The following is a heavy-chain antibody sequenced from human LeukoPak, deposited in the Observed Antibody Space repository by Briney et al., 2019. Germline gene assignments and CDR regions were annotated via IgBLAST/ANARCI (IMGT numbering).Heavy chain of an antibody. CDR2: IYPGDSDT. V-gene: IGHV5-51*01. CDR3: ARRTTRYYYDSSGYEAPHFDY. J-gene: IGHJ4*02. Sequence: GESLKISCKGSGYSFTSYWIGWVRQMPGKGLEWMGIIYPGDSDTRYSPSFQGQVTISADKSISTAYLQWSSLKASDTAMYYRARRTTRYYYDSSGYEAPHFDYWGQGTLVTVSS. D-gene: IGHD3-22*01. CDR1: GYSFTSYW.